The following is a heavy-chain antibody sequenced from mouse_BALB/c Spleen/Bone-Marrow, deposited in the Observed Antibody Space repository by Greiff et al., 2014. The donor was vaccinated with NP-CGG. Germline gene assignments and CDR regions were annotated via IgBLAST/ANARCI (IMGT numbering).Heavy chain of an antibody. CDR1: GFTFSSYA. J-gene: IGHJ4*01. CDR3: ARGGGYYYAMDY. Sequence: EVQGVESGGGLVKPGGSLKLSCAASGFTFSSYAMSWVRQTPEKRLEWVASISSGGSTYYPDSVKGRFTIYRDNARNILYLQMSSLRSEDTTMYYCARGGGYYYAMDYWGQGTSVTVSS. CDR2: ISSGGST. V-gene: IGHV5-6-5*01.